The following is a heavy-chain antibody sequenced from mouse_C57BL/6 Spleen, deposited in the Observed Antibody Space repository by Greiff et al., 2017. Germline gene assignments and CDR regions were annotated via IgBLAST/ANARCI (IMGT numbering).Heavy chain of an antibody. Sequence: DVKLVESGGGLVKPGGSLKLSCAASGFTFSDYGMHWVRQAPEKGLEWVAYISSGSSTIYYADTVKGRFTISRDNAKNTLFLQMTSLRSEDTAMYYCARGRNWDVFDYWGQGTTRTVSS. CDR1: GFTFSDYG. D-gene: IGHD4-1*01. CDR2: ISSGSSTI. V-gene: IGHV5-17*01. CDR3: ARGRNWDVFDY. J-gene: IGHJ2*01.